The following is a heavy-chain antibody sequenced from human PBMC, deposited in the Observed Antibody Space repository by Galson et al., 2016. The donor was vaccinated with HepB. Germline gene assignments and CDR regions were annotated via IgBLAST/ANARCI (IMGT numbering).Heavy chain of an antibody. CDR3: AGLSGSYYSGMDV. CDR1: GFTVSSNY. V-gene: IGHV3-53*01. Sequence: SLRLSCAASGFTVSSNYMNWVRQAPWKGLEWVSVIYSGGTTYYAGSVKGRFTISRDNSKNTLYLQMNSLRAEDTAVYYCAGLSGSYYSGMDVWGQGTTVTVSS. D-gene: IGHD1-26*01. J-gene: IGHJ6*02. CDR2: IYSGGTT.